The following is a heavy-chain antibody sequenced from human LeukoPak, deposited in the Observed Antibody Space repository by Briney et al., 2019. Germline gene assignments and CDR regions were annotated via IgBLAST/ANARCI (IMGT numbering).Heavy chain of an antibody. Sequence: GGSLRLSCAASGFTFSSYWMHWVRQAPGKGLEWVSVIYSGGSTYYADSVKGRFTISRDNSKNTLYLQMNSLRAEDTSVYYCARGGGVVRGVPLDYYYYYMDVWGKGTTVTISS. CDR2: IYSGGST. J-gene: IGHJ6*03. V-gene: IGHV3-66*01. CDR1: GFTFSSYW. CDR3: ARGGGVVRGVPLDYYYYYMDV. D-gene: IGHD3-10*01.